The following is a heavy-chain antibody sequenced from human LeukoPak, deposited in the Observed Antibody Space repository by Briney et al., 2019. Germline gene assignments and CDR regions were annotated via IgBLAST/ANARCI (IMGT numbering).Heavy chain of an antibody. D-gene: IGHD6-13*01. CDR1: GGSFSTYY. J-gene: IGHJ4*02. CDR2: IYYSGST. V-gene: IGHV4-59*12. CDR3: ASTSSYSSSWYGGYFDY. Sequence: PSETLSLTCTVSGGSFSTYYWSWIRQPPGKGLEWIGYIYYSGSTDYNPSLKSRVTMSVDTSKNQFSLKLSSVTAADTAVYYCASTSSYSSSWYGGYFDYWGQGTLVTVSS.